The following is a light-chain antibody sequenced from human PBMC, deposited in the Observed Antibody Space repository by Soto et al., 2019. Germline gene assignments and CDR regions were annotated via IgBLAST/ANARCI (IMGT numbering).Light chain of an antibody. V-gene: IGKV3-15*01. CDR2: GAS. Sequence: EIVMTQSPATLSLSPGERAALSCRASQSINSELAWYQQKPGQPPRLLIYGASTRESGVPDRFSGSGSGTDFTLTISSLQAEDVAVYYCQQYYDTLLSFGGGTKVEIK. CDR1: QSINSE. CDR3: QQYYDTLLS. J-gene: IGKJ4*01.